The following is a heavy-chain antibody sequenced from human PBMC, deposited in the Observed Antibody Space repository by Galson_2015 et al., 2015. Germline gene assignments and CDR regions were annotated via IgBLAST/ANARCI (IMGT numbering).Heavy chain of an antibody. J-gene: IGHJ4*02. Sequence: QSGAEVKKSGESLQISCKGSGYSFTNYWIAWVRQMPGKGLEWMGIIYPGDSDTRYSPSFQGQVTILADKSISTAYLQWSSLKASDTAMYYCARIQGWLQIDFWGQGTLVPVTS. CDR1: GYSFTNYW. D-gene: IGHD5-24*01. CDR3: ARIQGWLQIDF. CDR2: IYPGDSDT. V-gene: IGHV5-51*01.